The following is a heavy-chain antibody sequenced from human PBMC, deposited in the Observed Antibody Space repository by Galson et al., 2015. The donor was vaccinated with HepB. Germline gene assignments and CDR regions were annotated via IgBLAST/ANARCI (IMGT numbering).Heavy chain of an antibody. CDR2: ISGSGGST. CDR3: AKDRSIASQGFGAFDI. J-gene: IGHJ3*02. D-gene: IGHD6-6*01. Sequence: SLRLSCAASGFTFSSYAMSWVRQAPGKGLEWVSAISGSGGSTYYADSVKGRFTISRDNSKNTLYLQMNSLRAEDTAVYYCAKDRSIASQGFGAFDIWGQGTMVTVSS. CDR1: GFTFSSYA. V-gene: IGHV3-23*01.